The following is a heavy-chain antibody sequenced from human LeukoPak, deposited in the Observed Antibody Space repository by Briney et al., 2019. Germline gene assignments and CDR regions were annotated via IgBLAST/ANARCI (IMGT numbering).Heavy chain of an antibody. CDR3: VSQGGSYAYVFDI. D-gene: IGHD1-26*01. Sequence: SETLSLTCTVSVGSISGYYWSWIRQPPGKGLEWIGYISYSGSTNYNPSLKSRVTISVDTSNNQFSLKLTSVTAADTAVYYCVSQGGSYAYVFDIWGQGTVVTVSS. V-gene: IGHV4-59*01. J-gene: IGHJ3*02. CDR2: ISYSGST. CDR1: VGSISGYY.